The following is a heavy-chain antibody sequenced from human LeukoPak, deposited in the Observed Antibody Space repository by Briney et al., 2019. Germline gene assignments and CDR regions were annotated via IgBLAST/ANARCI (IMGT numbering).Heavy chain of an antibody. J-gene: IGHJ4*02. Sequence: SETLSLTCTVSGGSISSSSYYWGWIRQPPGKGLEWIGSIYYSGSTYYNPSLKSRVTISVDTSKNQFSLKLSSVTAADTAVYYCARWNGGFDYWGQGTLVTVSS. CDR2: IYYSGST. D-gene: IGHD1-1*01. CDR3: ARWNGGFDY. V-gene: IGHV4-39*01. CDR1: GGSISSSSYY.